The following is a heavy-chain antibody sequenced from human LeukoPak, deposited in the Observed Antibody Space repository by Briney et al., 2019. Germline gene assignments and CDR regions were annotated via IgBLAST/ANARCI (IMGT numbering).Heavy chain of an antibody. CDR2: IIPIFGTA. J-gene: IGHJ4*02. V-gene: IGHV1-69*06. Sequence: AASVKVSCKASGGTFSSYAISWVRQAPGQGLEWMGGIIPIFGTANYAQKFQGRVTITADKSTSTAYMELSSLRSEDTAVYYCARDYDSSEMGVSYGYWGQGTLVTVSS. CDR1: GGTFSSYA. D-gene: IGHD3-22*01. CDR3: ARDYDSSEMGVSYGY.